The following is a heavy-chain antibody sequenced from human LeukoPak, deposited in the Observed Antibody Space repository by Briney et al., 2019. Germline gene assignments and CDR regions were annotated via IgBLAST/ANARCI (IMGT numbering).Heavy chain of an antibody. CDR1: GGSFSGYY. Sequence: QPSETLSLTCAVYGGSFSGYYWSWIRQPPGKGLECIGEMNHSGSTNYNPSLKSRVTISVDTSKKQFSLKLSSVTAADTAVYYCARASGYSSSWSRKNDYWGQGTLVTVSS. J-gene: IGHJ4*02. V-gene: IGHV4-34*01. D-gene: IGHD6-13*01. CDR2: MNHSGST. CDR3: ARASGYSSSWSRKNDY.